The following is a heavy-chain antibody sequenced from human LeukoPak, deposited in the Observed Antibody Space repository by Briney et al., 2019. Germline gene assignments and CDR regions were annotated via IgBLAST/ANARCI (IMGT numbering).Heavy chain of an antibody. D-gene: IGHD1-26*01. Sequence: GGSLRLSCAASGFTFSSYGMSCVRQAPGKALEWVSAISGSGGSTYYAHSVKDRFTIPRDNSKNTLYLQVNSLRAEDTAVYYCAKDMVGRSYFGDAFDIWGQGTMVTVSS. CDR2: ISGSGGST. CDR3: AKDMVGRSYFGDAFDI. CDR1: GFTFSSYG. V-gene: IGHV3-23*01. J-gene: IGHJ3*02.